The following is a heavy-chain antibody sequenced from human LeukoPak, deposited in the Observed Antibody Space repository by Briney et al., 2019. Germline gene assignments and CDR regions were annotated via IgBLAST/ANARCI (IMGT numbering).Heavy chain of an antibody. Sequence: QPGRSLRLSCAASGFTFSSYAMHWVRQAPGNGLEWVTIIWYDGNSKHYADSVKGRFTISRDNSKSTLYLQMDSLRVEDTAVYYCAKDRSGTWSYDLWGQGTLVTVSS. V-gene: IGHV3-30*18. CDR3: AKDRSGTWSYDL. CDR1: GFTFSSYA. J-gene: IGHJ5*02. D-gene: IGHD2-15*01. CDR2: IWYDGNSK.